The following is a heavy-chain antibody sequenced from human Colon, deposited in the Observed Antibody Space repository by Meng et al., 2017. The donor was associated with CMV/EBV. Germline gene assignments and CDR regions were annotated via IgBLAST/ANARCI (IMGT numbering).Heavy chain of an antibody. CDR2: MSTYSGDK. Sequence: FTSHGNSWGREAPGQGPEWMGWMSTYSGDKDYSQKFQGRVIMTRDTATNTAFLELGSLRSDDTAVYYCARDGSGYCSGTSCYEAFDYWGQGTLVTVSS. V-gene: IGHV1-18*01. CDR3: ARDGSGYCSGTSCYEAFDY. CDR1: FTSHG. D-gene: IGHD2-2*01. J-gene: IGHJ4*02.